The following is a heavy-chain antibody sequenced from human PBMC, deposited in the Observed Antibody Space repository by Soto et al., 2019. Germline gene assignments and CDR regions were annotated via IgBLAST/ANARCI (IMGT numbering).Heavy chain of an antibody. CDR2: IYYSGST. V-gene: IGHV4-59*08. J-gene: IGHJ4*02. CDR3: ARNYGPGYTFDY. CDR1: GGSIRSYY. D-gene: IGHD3-10*01. Sequence: LSLTCTVSGGSIRSYYWTWIRQPPGKGLEWIGYIYYSGSTSYNPSLKSRVTISVDTSKNQFSLKLSSVTAADTAVYYCARNYGPGYTFDYWGQGTPVTVSS.